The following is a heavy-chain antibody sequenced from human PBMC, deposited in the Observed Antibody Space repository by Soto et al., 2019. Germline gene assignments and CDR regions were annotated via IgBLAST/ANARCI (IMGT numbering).Heavy chain of an antibody. Sequence: EVHLVESGGGLVEPGGSLRLSCTASGFTFSDYSMNWVRQAPGKGLEWVSSISRTSRYIYCADLLRGRFSVSRDNAENSLFLQMNGLTVDDTAVYYCARGRDLGRYYSGPDYWGQGILVTVSS. CDR2: ISRTSRYI. J-gene: IGHJ4*02. CDR3: ARGRDLGRYYSGPDY. D-gene: IGHD3-10*01. V-gene: IGHV3-21*04. CDR1: GFTFSDYS.